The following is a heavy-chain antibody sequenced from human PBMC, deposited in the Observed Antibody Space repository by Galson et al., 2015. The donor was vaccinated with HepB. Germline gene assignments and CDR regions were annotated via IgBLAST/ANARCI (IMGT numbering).Heavy chain of an antibody. J-gene: IGHJ4*02. Sequence: QSGAEVKKPGESLKISCKGSGYSFTSYWIGWVRQMPGKGLEWMGIIYPGDSDTRYSPSFQGQVTISADKSISTAYLQWSSLKASDTAMYYCASLPYYYDSSGYSDGYWGQGTLVTVSS. CDR3: ASLPYYYDSSGYSDGY. D-gene: IGHD3-22*01. V-gene: IGHV5-51*03. CDR2: IYPGDSDT. CDR1: GYSFTSYW.